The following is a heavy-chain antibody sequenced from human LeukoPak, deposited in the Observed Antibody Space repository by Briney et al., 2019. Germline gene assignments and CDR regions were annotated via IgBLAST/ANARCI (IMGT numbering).Heavy chain of an antibody. CDR3: ARDPPAVRTNTYA. D-gene: IGHD4/OR15-4a*01. CDR1: GFTFSSYS. J-gene: IGHJ5*02. CDR2: ISSSSSYI. V-gene: IGHV3-21*01. Sequence: PGGSLRLSCAASGFTFSSYSMNWVRQAPGKGLEWVSSISSSSSYIYYADSVKGRFTISRDNAKNSLYLQMNSLRAEDTAVYYCARDPPAVRTNTYAWGQGTLVTVSS.